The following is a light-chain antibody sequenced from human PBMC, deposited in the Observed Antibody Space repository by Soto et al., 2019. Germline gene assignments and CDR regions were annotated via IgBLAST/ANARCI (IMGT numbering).Light chain of an antibody. J-gene: IGKJ1*01. CDR2: AAS. Sequence: DIQMTQSPSSLSASIGYRVTITCRSIQNITRFLNWYQQKQGRAPNLLIYAASTLQAGVPSRFSGSGFGTEFSLTISGLQPEDFATYFCQQSYDAPLAFGQGTKVDI. V-gene: IGKV1-39*01. CDR3: QQSYDAPLA. CDR1: QNITRF.